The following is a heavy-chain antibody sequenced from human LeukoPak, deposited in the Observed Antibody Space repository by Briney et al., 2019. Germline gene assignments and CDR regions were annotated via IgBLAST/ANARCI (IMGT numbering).Heavy chain of an antibody. Sequence: SETLSLTCAVSGYSISSGYQWAWIRQSPGKGLEWIGNIYHSGSAHYNPSLKSRVTISVETSKNQFSLKMYSVTAADTAVYYCARDPRWLTPDCTSTSCYENYFDPWGQGTLATVSS. J-gene: IGHJ5*02. D-gene: IGHD2-2*01. CDR2: IYHSGSA. CDR3: ARDPRWLTPDCTSTSCYENYFDP. V-gene: IGHV4-38-2*02. CDR1: GYSISSGYQ.